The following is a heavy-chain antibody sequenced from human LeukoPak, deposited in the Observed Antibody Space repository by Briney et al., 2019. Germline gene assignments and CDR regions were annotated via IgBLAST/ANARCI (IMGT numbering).Heavy chain of an antibody. Sequence: ASVKVSCKASGYTFTSYAMHWVRQAPGQRLEWMGWINAGNSNTKYSQKFQGRVTITRDTSASTAYMELSSLRSEDTAVYYCARVESYYYGMDVWGKGTTVTVSS. J-gene: IGHJ6*04. CDR3: ARVESYYYGMDV. D-gene: IGHD5-24*01. CDR2: INAGNSNT. V-gene: IGHV1-3*01. CDR1: GYTFTSYA.